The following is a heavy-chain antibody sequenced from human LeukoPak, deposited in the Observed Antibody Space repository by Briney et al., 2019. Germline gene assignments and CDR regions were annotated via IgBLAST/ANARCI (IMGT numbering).Heavy chain of an antibody. CDR2: ISSSSSTI. CDR3: ARDSRNSSSSSDFDF. Sequence: PGGSLRLSCAASGFSFSSYTMDWVRQAPGRGLEWVSYISSSSSTIHYADSVKGRFTVSRDNAENSLSLQMNSLRAEDTAVYYCARDSRNSSSSSDFDFWGQGTLVTVSS. J-gene: IGHJ4*02. CDR1: GFSFSSYT. V-gene: IGHV3-48*04. D-gene: IGHD6-6*01.